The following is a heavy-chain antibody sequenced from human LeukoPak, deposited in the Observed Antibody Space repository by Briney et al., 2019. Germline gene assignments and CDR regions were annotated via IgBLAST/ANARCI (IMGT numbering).Heavy chain of an antibody. J-gene: IGHJ4*02. Sequence: PGGSLRLSCAASGFTFSSSGMHWVRQAPGKGLAWVAFIGHEGTNKYYADSVKGRFTISRDNSKNALYLQMNSLRAEDTAVYYCAKDGQWTSDYWGQGTLVTVSS. D-gene: IGHD6-19*01. V-gene: IGHV3-30*02. CDR1: GFTFSSSG. CDR2: IGHEGTNK. CDR3: AKDGQWTSDY.